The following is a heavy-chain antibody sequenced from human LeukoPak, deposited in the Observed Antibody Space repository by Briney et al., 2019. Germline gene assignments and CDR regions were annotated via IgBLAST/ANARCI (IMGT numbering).Heavy chain of an antibody. V-gene: IGHV3-23*01. J-gene: IGHJ4*02. D-gene: IGHD2-21*01. CDR3: ANDMDVVVIATGDY. CDR1: GFTFSSYA. Sequence: GGSLRLSCAASGFTFSSYAMSWVRQAPGKGLEWVSAISGSGGSTYYADSVKGRFTISRDNSKNTLYLQMNSLRAEDTAVYYCANDMDVVVIATGDYWGQGTLVTVSS. CDR2: ISGSGGST.